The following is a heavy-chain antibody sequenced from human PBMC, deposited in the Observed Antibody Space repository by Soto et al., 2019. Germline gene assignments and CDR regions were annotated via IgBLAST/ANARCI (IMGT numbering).Heavy chain of an antibody. CDR1: GFPFSSYV. D-gene: IGHD3-16*01. CDR2: ISGGGSNT. Sequence: GGSLRLSCAASGFPFSSYVMSWVRQAPGKGLEWVSGISGGGSNTFDADSVKGRFTLSRDNSKNTLLLQMNSLGAEDTAVYYWAKYSNTESSSLIGRYFDCLGRGIGVTAPQ. V-gene: IGHV3-23*01. J-gene: IGHJ4*02. CDR3: AKYSNTESSSLIGRYFDC.